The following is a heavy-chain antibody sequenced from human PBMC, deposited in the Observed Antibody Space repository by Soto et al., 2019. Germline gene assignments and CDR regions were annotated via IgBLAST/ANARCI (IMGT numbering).Heavy chain of an antibody. CDR3: AKTNKVFGVVMNEVMEV. Sequence: QVQLVQSGAEVKKPGSSVKVSCKASGGTFSSYAISWVRQAPGQGLEWMGVIIPIFGTANYAQKFQGRVTMTADKSTSTAYMELSSLRTEDTAVYYCAKTNKVFGVVMNEVMEVWGQWTTVTVSS. CDR2: IIPIFGTA. J-gene: IGHJ6*02. CDR1: GGTFSSYA. V-gene: IGHV1-69*06. D-gene: IGHD3-3*01.